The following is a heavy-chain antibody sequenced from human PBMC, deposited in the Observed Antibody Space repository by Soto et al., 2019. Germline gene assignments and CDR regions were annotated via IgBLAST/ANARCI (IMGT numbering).Heavy chain of an antibody. CDR1: GFSFISYA. D-gene: IGHD3-3*01. J-gene: IGHJ4*02. CDR2: ISGSDGKA. CDR3: VRWSYLDY. Sequence: GSLRLSCAASGFSFISYAMSWVRQAPGKGLEWVSTISGSDGKAFYADSVKGRFSISRDTSKNMLYLQMNNLRGDDTAVYYCVRWSYLDYWGQGTRVTVSS. V-gene: IGHV3-23*01.